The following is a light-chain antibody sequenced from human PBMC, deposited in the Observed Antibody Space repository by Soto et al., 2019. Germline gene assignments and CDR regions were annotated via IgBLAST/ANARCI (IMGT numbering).Light chain of an antibody. V-gene: IGKV1-39*01. Sequence: DIQMTQSPSSLSASVGDRVTITCRASQSISSYLNWYHQKPGKAPKLLIHAASSLQSGVPSRFSGSGSATDLTLTISSLQPEDFATYYCQQSYLTPITFGQGTRLEI. CDR3: QQSYLTPIT. CDR2: AAS. CDR1: QSISSY. J-gene: IGKJ5*01.